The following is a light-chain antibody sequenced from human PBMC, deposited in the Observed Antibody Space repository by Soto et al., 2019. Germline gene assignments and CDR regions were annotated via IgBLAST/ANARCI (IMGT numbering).Light chain of an antibody. V-gene: IGKV1-5*03. J-gene: IGKJ1*01. CDR3: QHYNRYSEA. CDR1: QTSSSW. CDR2: KAS. Sequence: IQVAQSPSTVSGCVGDRVTITCRASQTSSSWLAWYQQKPGKAPKLLIYKASTLKSRVPSMFSGSGSGTEFTLTISSLQPDDFATHYCQHYNRYSEAFGQGTKVDIK.